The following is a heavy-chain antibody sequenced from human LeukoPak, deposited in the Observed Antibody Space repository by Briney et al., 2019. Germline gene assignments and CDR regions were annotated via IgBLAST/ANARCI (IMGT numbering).Heavy chain of an antibody. D-gene: IGHD3-3*01. CDR3: ARIGDFWSGYHDFDY. CDR1: GYTFTGYY. Sequence: SVKVSCKASGYTFTGYYMHWARQAPGQGLEWMGGIIPIFGTANYAQKFQGRVTITADESTSTAYMELSSLRSEDTAVYYCARIGDFWSGYHDFDYWGQGTLVTVSS. V-gene: IGHV1-69*13. J-gene: IGHJ4*02. CDR2: IIPIFGTA.